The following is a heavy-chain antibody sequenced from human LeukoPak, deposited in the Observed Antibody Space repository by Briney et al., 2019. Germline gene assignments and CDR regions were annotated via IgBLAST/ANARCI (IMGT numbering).Heavy chain of an antibody. CDR1: GGSIRGYY. CDR3: ARMAYGDPHFYCYFDI. Sequence: SETLSHTCTGSGGSIRGYYWSGIGQAPGKQLDWIGYISDSGSTNYNPSLKSRVTISDDKSKNQLSLKLSSVTAADTAVYHCARMAYGDPHFYCYFDIWGQGAMVTVSS. D-gene: IGHD2-21*02. J-gene: IGHJ1*01. CDR2: ISDSGST. V-gene: IGHV4-59*01.